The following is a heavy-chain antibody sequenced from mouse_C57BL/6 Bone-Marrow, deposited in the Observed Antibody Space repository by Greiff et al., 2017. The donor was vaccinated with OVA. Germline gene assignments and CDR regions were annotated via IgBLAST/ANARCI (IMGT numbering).Heavy chain of an antibody. D-gene: IGHD3-2*01. V-gene: IGHV1-4*01. Sequence: QVHVKQSGAELARPGASVKMSCKASGYTFTSYTMHWVKQRPGQGLEWIGYINPSSGYTKYNQKFKDKATLTADKSSSTAYMQLSSLTSEDSAVYYCARLTGAMDYWGQGTSVTVSS. CDR2: INPSSGYT. J-gene: IGHJ4*01. CDR3: ARLTGAMDY. CDR1: GYTFTSYT.